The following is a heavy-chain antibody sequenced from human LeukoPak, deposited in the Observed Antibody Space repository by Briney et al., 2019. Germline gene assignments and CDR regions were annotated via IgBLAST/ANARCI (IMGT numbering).Heavy chain of an antibody. CDR1: GGSISSYF. V-gene: IGHV4-59*08. J-gene: IGHJ4*02. D-gene: IGHD1-26*01. CDR2: IYYSGST. CDR3: AGRSTGIVGAEFDY. Sequence: SETLSLTCTVSGGSISSYFWSWIRQPPGKGLEWIGYIYYSGSTNYNPSLKSRVTISVDTSKNQFSLKLSSVTAADTAVYYCAGRSTGIVGAEFDYWGQGTLVTVSS.